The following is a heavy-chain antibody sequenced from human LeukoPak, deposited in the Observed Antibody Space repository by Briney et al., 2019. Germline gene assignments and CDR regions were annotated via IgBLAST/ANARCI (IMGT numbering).Heavy chain of an antibody. CDR2: IYTGGST. CDR3: ARNLYYYDSSGYYYY. Sequence: GGSLRLSCAASGFTVSSNYMSWVRQAPGKGLEWVSAIYTGGSTYYAGSVKGRFTISRDNSKNMLYLQMNSLRAEDTAVYYCARNLYYYDSSGYYYYWGQGALVTVSS. J-gene: IGHJ4*02. CDR1: GFTVSSNY. D-gene: IGHD3-22*01. V-gene: IGHV3-66*01.